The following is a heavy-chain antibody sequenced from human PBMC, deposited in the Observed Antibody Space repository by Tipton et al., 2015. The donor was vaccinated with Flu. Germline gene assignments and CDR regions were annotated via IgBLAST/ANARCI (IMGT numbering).Heavy chain of an antibody. CDR1: GGSISSYY. V-gene: IGHV4-59*01. CDR2: IYYSGST. CDR3: ARDLSHGWFDP. J-gene: IGHJ5*02. Sequence: GLVKPSETLSLTCTVSGGSISSYYWSWIRQPPGKGLEWIGYIYYSGSTNYNPSLKSRVTISVDTSKNQFSLKLSSVTAAGTAVYCCARDLSHGWFDPWGQGTLVTVSS.